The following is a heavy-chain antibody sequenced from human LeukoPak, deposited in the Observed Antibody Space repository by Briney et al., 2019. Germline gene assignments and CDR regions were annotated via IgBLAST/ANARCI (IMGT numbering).Heavy chain of an antibody. CDR1: GFTFSSYA. CDR3: ARDLDYSNYAGYDAFNI. CDR2: ISSSSSYI. Sequence: GGSLRLSCAASGFTFSSYAMSWVRQAPGKGLEWVSYISSSSSYIYYADSVKGRFTISRDNAKNSLYLQMNSLRAEDTAVYYCARDLDYSNYAGYDAFNIWGQGTMVTVSS. D-gene: IGHD4-11*01. J-gene: IGHJ3*02. V-gene: IGHV3-21*05.